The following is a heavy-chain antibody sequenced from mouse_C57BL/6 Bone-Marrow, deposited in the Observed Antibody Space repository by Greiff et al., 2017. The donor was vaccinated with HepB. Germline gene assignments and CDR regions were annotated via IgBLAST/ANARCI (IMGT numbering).Heavy chain of an antibody. Sequence: EVKVVESGGGLVKPGGSLKLSCAASGFTFSSYAMSWVRQTPEKRLEWVATISDGGSYTYYPDNVKGRFTISRVNAKNNLYLQMSHLKSEDTAMYYCARANYGSSYLYYAMDYWGQGTSVTVSS. D-gene: IGHD1-1*01. CDR1: GFTFSSYA. V-gene: IGHV5-4*03. CDR2: ISDGGSYT. J-gene: IGHJ4*01. CDR3: ARANYGSSYLYYAMDY.